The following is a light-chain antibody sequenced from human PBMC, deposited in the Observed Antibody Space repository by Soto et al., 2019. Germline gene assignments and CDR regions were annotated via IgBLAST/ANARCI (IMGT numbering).Light chain of an antibody. V-gene: IGLV2-8*01. CDR3: SSFAGGNTYV. CDR2: DVT. J-gene: IGLJ1*01. Sequence: QSALTQPPSASGSPGQSVTISCTGTSSDVGGYNYVSWHQQHPGKAPKLIIYDVTKRPSGVPDRFSGSKSGYTASLTVSGLQAEDEADYYCSSFAGGNTYVFGNGTKVTVL. CDR1: SSDVGGYNY.